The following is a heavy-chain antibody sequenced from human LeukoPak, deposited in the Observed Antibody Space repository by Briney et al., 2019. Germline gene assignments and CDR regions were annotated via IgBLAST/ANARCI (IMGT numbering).Heavy chain of an antibody. CDR1: GFSFTSSW. CDR2: IAGDESQK. D-gene: IGHD1-1*01. CDR3: VRDLSPVSVRNVWYDALDI. V-gene: IGHV3-7*01. J-gene: IGHJ3*02. Sequence: PGGSLRLSCVASGFSFTSSWMTWVRQAPGKGLEWVANIAGDESQKRYMDSVKGRFTISRDNAKYSLYLQLNSLRAEDTAIYYCVRDLSPVSVRNVWYDALDIWGQGTMVTVSS.